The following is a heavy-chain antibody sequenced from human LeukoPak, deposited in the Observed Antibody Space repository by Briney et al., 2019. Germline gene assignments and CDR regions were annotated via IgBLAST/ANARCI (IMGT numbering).Heavy chain of an antibody. CDR1: EFPFSSYG. CDR3: ARGAAVAAPAPIHY. CDR2: IWYDGSNK. D-gene: IGHD1-26*01. Sequence: GGSLRLSCAASEFPFSSYGMHWVRQAPGKGLEWVADIWYDGSNKYYVDSVKGRFIISRDNSKNSLYLQMNSLRAEDTAVYFCARGAAVAAPAPIHYWGQGTLVTVSS. J-gene: IGHJ4*02. V-gene: IGHV3-33*01.